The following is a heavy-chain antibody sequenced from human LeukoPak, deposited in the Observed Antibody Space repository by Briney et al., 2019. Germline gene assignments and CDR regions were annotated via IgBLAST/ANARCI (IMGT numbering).Heavy chain of an antibody. D-gene: IGHD4-17*01. Sequence: GGSLRLSYAAAGFTFSSYAMSWVRQAPGKGLGWVSAISGGGGSTYYADSVKGRFTIPRDNSKNTLYLQMNSLRAEDTAVYYCAKGDYGSYWGQGTLVTVSS. J-gene: IGHJ4*02. CDR3: AKGDYGSY. CDR2: ISGGGGST. V-gene: IGHV3-23*01. CDR1: GFTFSSYA.